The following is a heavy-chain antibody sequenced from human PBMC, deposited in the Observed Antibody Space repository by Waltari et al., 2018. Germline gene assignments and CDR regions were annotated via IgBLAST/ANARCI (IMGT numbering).Heavy chain of an antibody. V-gene: IGHV1-69-2*01. J-gene: IGHJ4*02. CDR1: GYTFTDYY. CDR2: VDPEDGET. Sequence: EVQLVQSGAEVKKPGATVKISCKVSGYTFTDYYMHWVQQAPGKGLEWMGLVDPEDGETIYAEKFQGRVTITADTSTDTAYMELSSLRSEDTAVYYCAKDRGGRNTATTGRGFDYWGQGILVTVSS. D-gene: IGHD4-17*01. CDR3: AKDRGGRNTATTGRGFDY.